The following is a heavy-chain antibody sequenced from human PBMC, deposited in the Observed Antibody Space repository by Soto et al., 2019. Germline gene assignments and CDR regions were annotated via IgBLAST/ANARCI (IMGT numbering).Heavy chain of an antibody. CDR2: IEVDGNNR. Sequence: EVQLVESGGGLVQPGGSLRLSCAASGFTFIGHWIPWVRQTPGNGLAWVSRIEVDGNNRNYADSVKGRFTISRDNAKNTVYLQMNSLRAEDTAVYYCERGIYQEFGMYVWGQGTT. CDR1: GFTFIGHW. V-gene: IGHV3-74*02. CDR3: ERGIYQEFGMYV. J-gene: IGHJ6*02. D-gene: IGHD3-3*02.